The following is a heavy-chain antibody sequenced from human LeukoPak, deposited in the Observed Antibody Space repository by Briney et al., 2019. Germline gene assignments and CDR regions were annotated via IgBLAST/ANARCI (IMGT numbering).Heavy chain of an antibody. CDR2: INPNSGGT. CDR1: GYTFSGYY. V-gene: IGHV1-2*06. D-gene: IGHD6-13*01. J-gene: IGHJ6*02. CDR3: ARDIGQQREYGMDV. Sequence: GASVKVSCKASGYTFSGYYMHWGRQAPGQGLEWMGRINPNSGGTNYAQKFQGRVTMTRDTSISTAYMELSRLRSDDTAVYYCARDIGQQREYGMDVWGQGTTVTVSS.